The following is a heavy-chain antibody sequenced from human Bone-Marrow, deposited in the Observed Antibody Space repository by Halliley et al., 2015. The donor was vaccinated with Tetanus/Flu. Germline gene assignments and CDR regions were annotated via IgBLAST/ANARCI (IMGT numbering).Heavy chain of an antibody. Sequence: WVSAIASAGDTYYPGSVKGRFTISRENAKNSLYLQMNSLRAEDTAVYYCAREGKGQSGAFDIWGQGTMVTVSS. J-gene: IGHJ3*02. V-gene: IGHV3-13*01. CDR2: IASAGDT. D-gene: IGHD3-10*01. CDR3: AREGKGQSGAFDI.